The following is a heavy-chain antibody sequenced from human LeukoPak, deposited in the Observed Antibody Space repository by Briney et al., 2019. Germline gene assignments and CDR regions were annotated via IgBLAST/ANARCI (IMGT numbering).Heavy chain of an antibody. V-gene: IGHV3-74*01. J-gene: IGHJ4*02. D-gene: IGHD6-19*01. CDR3: AKDLISSGWYDPPHY. Sequence: GGSLRLSCAASGLTFSSHWMHWVRQAPGKGLVWVSRITNDGSSTTYADSVKGRFTISRDNAKNSLFLQMNSLRAEDTAIYYCAKDLISSGWYDPPHYWGQGTLVTVSS. CDR1: GLTFSSHW. CDR2: ITNDGSST.